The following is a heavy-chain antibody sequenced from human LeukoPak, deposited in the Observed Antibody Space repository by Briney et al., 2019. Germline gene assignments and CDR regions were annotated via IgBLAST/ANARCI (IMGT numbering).Heavy chain of an antibody. V-gene: IGHV3-23*01. J-gene: IGHJ5*02. CDR3: AKVPAAIFWDPRAHWFDP. Sequence: GGSLRLSCAASGFTFSSYTMSWVRQAPGKGLEWVSAISGSGGSTYYADSVKGRFTISRDNSKNTLYLQMNSLRAEDTAVYYCAKVPAAIFWDPRAHWFDPWGQGTLVTVSS. D-gene: IGHD2-2*02. CDR1: GFTFSSYT. CDR2: ISGSGGST.